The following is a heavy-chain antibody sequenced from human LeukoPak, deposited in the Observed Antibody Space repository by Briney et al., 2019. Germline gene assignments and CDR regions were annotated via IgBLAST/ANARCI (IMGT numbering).Heavy chain of an antibody. Sequence: GGSLRLSCVVSGFTFTDYAMHWVRQAPGKGLEWVAVISYDGDNKYYADSVKGRFTISRDNSKNTLYLQMNSLRAEDTAVYYCAKARAVAGIGPFDYWGQGTLVTVSS. CDR3: AKARAVAGIGPFDY. CDR1: GFTFTDYA. J-gene: IGHJ4*02. CDR2: ISYDGDNK. V-gene: IGHV3-30-3*01. D-gene: IGHD6-19*01.